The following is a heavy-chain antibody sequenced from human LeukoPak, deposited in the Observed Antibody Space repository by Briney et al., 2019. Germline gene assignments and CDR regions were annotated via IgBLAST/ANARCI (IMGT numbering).Heavy chain of an antibody. CDR1: GGSISSYSYY. V-gene: IGHV4-39*07. J-gene: IGHJ4*02. CDR3: ARDVVAAAGTWDY. Sequence: SETLSLTCTVSGGSISSYSYYWGWIRQPPGKGLEWIGRIYTSGSTNYNPSLKSRVTMSVDTSKNQFSLKLSSVTAADTAVYYCARDVVAAAGTWDYWGQGTLVTVSS. D-gene: IGHD6-13*01. CDR2: IYTSGST.